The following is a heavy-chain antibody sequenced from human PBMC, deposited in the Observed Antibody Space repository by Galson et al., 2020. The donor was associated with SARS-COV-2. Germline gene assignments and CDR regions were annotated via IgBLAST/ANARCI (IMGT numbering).Heavy chain of an antibody. CDR1: GFTFSSYW. Sequence: GGSLRLSCAASGFTFSSYWMHWVRHAPGKGLVWVSRIYSEGSSTSYADSVKGRFTISEDDAKNTLYLHMSSLRAEDTAVYYCARGDMRNDYFDYWGQGTLVTVSS. CDR2: IYSEGSST. D-gene: IGHD3-16*01. J-gene: IGHJ4*02. CDR3: ARGDMRNDYFDY. V-gene: IGHV3-74*01.